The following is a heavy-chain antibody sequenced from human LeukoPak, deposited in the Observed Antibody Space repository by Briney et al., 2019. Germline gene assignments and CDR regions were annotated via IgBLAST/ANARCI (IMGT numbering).Heavy chain of an antibody. J-gene: IGHJ4*02. CDR2: ISYDGSNK. D-gene: IGHD3-22*01. Sequence: GGSLRLSCAASVSTFCSYSMHWVRKAPCKGLEWMEVISYDGSNKYYADSVKGRFTISRDNSKNTLYLQMNSLRAEDTAVYYCAKDYYDSSGYSSSLIDYWGQGTLVTVSS. V-gene: IGHV3-30*18. CDR3: AKDYYDSSGYSSSLIDY. CDR1: VSTFCSYS.